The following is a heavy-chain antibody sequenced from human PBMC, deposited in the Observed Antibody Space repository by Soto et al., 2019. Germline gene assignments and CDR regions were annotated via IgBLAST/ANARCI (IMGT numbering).Heavy chain of an antibody. CDR3: AKDVWGNTVVPAAPIYEFDY. Sequence: GGSLRLSCAASGFTFSSYAMSWVRQAPGKGLEWVSAISGSGGSTYYADSVKGRFNISRDNSKNTLYLQMNSLRAEDTAVYYCAKDVWGNTVVPAAPIYEFDYWGQGTLVTVSS. CDR1: GFTFSSYA. D-gene: IGHD2-2*01. J-gene: IGHJ4*02. CDR2: ISGSGGST. V-gene: IGHV3-23*01.